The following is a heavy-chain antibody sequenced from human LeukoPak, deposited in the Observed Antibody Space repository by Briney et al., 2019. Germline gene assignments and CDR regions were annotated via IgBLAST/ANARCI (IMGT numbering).Heavy chain of an antibody. J-gene: IGHJ4*02. Sequence: TGGSLRLSCAASGFTVSRNFMSWVRQAPGKGLEWVSVIYSGGSTYYADSVKGRFTISRDNSKSTLYIQMNSLRAEDTAVYYCAKVDRYSSGWYYPEPLAQLDYWGQGTLVTVSS. CDR2: IYSGGST. CDR1: GFTVSRNF. D-gene: IGHD6-19*01. V-gene: IGHV3-53*01. CDR3: AKVDRYSSGWYYPEPLAQLDY.